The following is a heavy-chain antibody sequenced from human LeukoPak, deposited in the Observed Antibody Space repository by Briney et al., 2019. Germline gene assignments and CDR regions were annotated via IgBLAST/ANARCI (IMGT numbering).Heavy chain of an antibody. CDR2: INSDGTVT. D-gene: IGHD1-14*01. CDR3: MRGVSRNHGNFDY. V-gene: IGHV3-74*01. CDR1: GFTFSSYW. Sequence: GGSLRLSCAASGFTFSSYWMHWVRQAPGKGLVWVSRINSDGTVTNYADSVKGRFIISRDNANSALFLHMTSLSAEDTAVYYCMRGVSRNHGNFDYWGQGTVVTVSS. J-gene: IGHJ4*02.